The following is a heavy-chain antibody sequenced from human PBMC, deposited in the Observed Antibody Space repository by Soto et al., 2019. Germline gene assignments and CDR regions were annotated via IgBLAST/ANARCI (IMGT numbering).Heavy chain of an antibody. V-gene: IGHV3-7*01. CDR2: IKQDGSEE. CDR3: ARDEVVQAAIDYCYYNMEG. CDR1: GFTFSSYW. Sequence: GGSLRLSCAASGFTFSSYWMSWVRQAPGKGLEWVANIKQDGSEEYYVDSVKGRFTISRDNAKNSLYLQMNSLRAEDTAVYYCARDEVVQAAIDYCYYNMEGWGKRTTVTVPS. D-gene: IGHD2-2*01. J-gene: IGHJ6*03.